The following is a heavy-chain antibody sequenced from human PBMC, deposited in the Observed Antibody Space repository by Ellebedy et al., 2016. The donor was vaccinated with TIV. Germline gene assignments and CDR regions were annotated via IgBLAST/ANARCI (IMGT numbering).Heavy chain of an antibody. CDR3: ARFFLGEAGYYSWGYFDS. D-gene: IGHD3-9*01. V-gene: IGHV4-59*08. J-gene: IGHJ4*02. CDR2: IYYSGST. Sequence: MPSETLSLTCTVSGGSISSYYWSWIRQPPGKGLEWIGYIYYSGSTNYNPSLKSRVTISVDTSKNQFSLKLSSVTAADTAVYYCARFFLGEAGYYSWGYFDSWGQGTLVTVSS. CDR1: GGSISSYY.